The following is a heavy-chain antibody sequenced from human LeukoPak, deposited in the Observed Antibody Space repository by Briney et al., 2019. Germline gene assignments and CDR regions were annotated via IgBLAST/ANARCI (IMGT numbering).Heavy chain of an antibody. J-gene: IGHJ4*02. CDR1: GYTFTGYY. CDR2: INPNSGGT. V-gene: IGHV1-2*02. D-gene: IGHD2-2*01. CDR3: ARALYHTFDY. Sequence: ASVKVSCKASGYTFTGYYMHWVRQAPGQGLEWMGWINPNSGGTNYAQKFQGRVTMTRDMSTSTVYMELSSLRSDDTAVYYCARALYHTFDYWGQGTLVTVSS.